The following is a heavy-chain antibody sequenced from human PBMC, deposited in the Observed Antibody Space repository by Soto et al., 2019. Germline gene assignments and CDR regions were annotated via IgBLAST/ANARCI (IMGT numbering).Heavy chain of an antibody. CDR3: ARDGGDYAPGTFDY. D-gene: IGHD4-17*01. CDR2: IYYSGST. Sequence: QVQLQESGPGLVKPSQTLSLTCTVSGGSISSGGYYWSWSRQHPGKGLEWIGYIYYSGSTYYNPSLKSRVTISVDTSKNQFSLKLSSVTAADTAVYYCARDGGDYAPGTFDYWGQGTLVTVSS. V-gene: IGHV4-31*03. CDR1: GGSISSGGYY. J-gene: IGHJ4*02.